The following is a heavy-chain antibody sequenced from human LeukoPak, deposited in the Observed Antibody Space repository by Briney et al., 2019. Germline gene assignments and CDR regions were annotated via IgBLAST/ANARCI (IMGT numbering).Heavy chain of an antibody. CDR1: GYTFTSYG. CDR3: ARDLPVDTAMVRFDY. D-gene: IGHD5-18*01. J-gene: IGHJ4*02. Sequence: SVKVSCKASGYTFTSYGISWVRQPPGHGLEWMGWISAYNGNTNYAQKLQGRVTMTTDTSTSTAYMELRSLRSDDTAVYYCARDLPVDTAMVRFDYWGQGTLVTVSS. V-gene: IGHV1-18*01. CDR2: ISAYNGNT.